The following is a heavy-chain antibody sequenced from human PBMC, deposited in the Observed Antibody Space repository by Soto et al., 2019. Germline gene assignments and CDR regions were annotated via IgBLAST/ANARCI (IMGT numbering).Heavy chain of an antibody. D-gene: IGHD3-10*01. J-gene: IGHJ4*02. CDR1: CFSFSDHY. V-gene: IGHV3-11*01. Sequence: GGSLRLSCAASCFSFSDHYMTWIRQAPGKGLEWVSYISGSGTTIYYADSVRGRFTVSRDNAKNSVFLQLNSLRAEDTAVYYCASDPYYYASDYWGQGTLVTVSS. CDR2: ISGSGTTI. CDR3: ASDPYYYASDY.